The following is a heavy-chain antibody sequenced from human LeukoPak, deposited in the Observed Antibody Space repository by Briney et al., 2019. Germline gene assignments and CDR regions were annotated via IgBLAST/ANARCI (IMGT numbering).Heavy chain of an antibody. Sequence: SETLSLTCTVSGDSITDSYWHWFRQPPGQRLEWIGYMHNSGTTYSNPSLKSRVAVSVDTSNNQLFLEMSSVTTADTAIYYCARRPYSIPGYFDLWGRGALVTVSS. V-gene: IGHV4-59*01. D-gene: IGHD2-21*01. J-gene: IGHJ2*01. CDR1: GDSITDSY. CDR2: MHNSGTT. CDR3: ARRPYSIPGYFDL.